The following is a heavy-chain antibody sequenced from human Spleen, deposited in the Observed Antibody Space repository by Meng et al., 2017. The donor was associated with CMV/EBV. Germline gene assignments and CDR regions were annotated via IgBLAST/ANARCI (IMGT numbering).Heavy chain of an antibody. CDR1: GSQSRVSNT. D-gene: IGHD4-23*01. V-gene: IGHV4-61*01. Sequence: GSQSRVSNTRYWFRQTQAQGLELGGCIQDRGSSSRNPYLKGRVTVSVDTSKSQCSLQITSVTAADTAVYYCARDGGDYGGNPYYFDDWGQGALVTVSS. J-gene: IGHJ4*02. CDR2: IQDRGSS. CDR3: ARDGGDYGGNPYYFDD.